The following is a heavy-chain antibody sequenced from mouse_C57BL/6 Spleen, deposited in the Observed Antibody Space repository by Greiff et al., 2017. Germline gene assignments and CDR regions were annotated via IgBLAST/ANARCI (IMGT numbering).Heavy chain of an antibody. CDR3: ARRSYDAMDY. V-gene: IGHV1-19*01. Sequence: EVQLQQSGPVLVKPGASVKMSCKASGYTFTDYYMNWVKQSHGKSLEWIGVINPYNGGTSYNQKFKGKATLTVDKSSSTAYMELNSLTSEDSAVYYCARRSYDAMDYWGQGTSVTVSS. J-gene: IGHJ4*01. CDR1: GYTFTDYY. CDR2: INPYNGGT.